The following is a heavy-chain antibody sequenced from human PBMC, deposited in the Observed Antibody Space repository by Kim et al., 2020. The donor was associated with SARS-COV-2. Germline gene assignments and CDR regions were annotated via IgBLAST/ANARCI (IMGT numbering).Heavy chain of an antibody. V-gene: IGHV4-34*01. CDR3: ARVKSVMSYYYGSGSHRSPNFDY. CDR1: GGSFSGYY. Sequence: SETLSLTCAVYGGSFSGYYWSWIRQPPGKGLEWIGEINHSGSTNYNPSLKSRVTISVDTSKNQFSLKLSSVTAADTAVYYCARVKSVMSYYYGSGSHRSPNFDYWGQGTLVTVSS. D-gene: IGHD3-10*01. CDR2: INHSGST. J-gene: IGHJ4*02.